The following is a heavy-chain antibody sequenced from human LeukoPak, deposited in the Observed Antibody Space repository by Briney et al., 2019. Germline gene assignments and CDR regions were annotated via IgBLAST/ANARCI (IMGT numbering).Heavy chain of an antibody. CDR3: AKQGSAVAPRSWFDP. J-gene: IGHJ5*02. Sequence: GGSLRLSCAASGFTFSSYAMSWVRQAPGKGLEWVSGISGSGGSTYYADSVKGRFTISRDNSKNSLYLQMNSLRAEDTAVYYCAKQGSAVAPRSWFDPWGQGTLVTVSS. V-gene: IGHV3-23*01. D-gene: IGHD6-19*01. CDR2: ISGSGGST. CDR1: GFTFSSYA.